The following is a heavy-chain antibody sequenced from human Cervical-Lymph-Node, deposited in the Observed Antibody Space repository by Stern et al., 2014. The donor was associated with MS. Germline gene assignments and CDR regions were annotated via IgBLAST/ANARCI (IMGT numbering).Heavy chain of an antibody. D-gene: IGHD3-10*01. Sequence: VQLVQSGAEVKNPGSSVKVSCKSSGGISWVRQAPGQGLEWMGWVIHFVGTSNYAQKFQGRVIITADTSTNTTYLHLSRLTSADTAVYYCARGSGDNWFGPWGQGTLVTVSS. CDR1: GG. J-gene: IGHJ5*02. CDR2: VIHFVGTS. CDR3: ARGSGDNWFGP. V-gene: IGHV1-69*06.